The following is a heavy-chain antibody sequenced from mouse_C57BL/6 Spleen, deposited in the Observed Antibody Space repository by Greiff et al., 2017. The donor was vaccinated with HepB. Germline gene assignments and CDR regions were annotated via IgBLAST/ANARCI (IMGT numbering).Heavy chain of an antibody. J-gene: IGHJ3*01. V-gene: IGHV14-3*01. CDR3: ARAYDVYYRGFAY. CDR2: IDPANGNT. Sequence: EVQLQQSVAELVRPGASVKLSCTASGFNIKNTYMHWVKQRPEQGLEWIGRIDPANGNTKYAPKFQDKATITADTSSNPAYLQLSSLTSEDTAIYYYARAYDVYYRGFAYWGQGTLVTVSA. CDR1: GFNIKNTY. D-gene: IGHD2-3*01.